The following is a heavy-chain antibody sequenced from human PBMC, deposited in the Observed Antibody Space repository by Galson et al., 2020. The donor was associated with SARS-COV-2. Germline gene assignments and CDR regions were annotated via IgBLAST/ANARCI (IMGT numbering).Heavy chain of an antibody. CDR3: ARDRPHFTIFGPTKADAFDI. D-gene: IGHD3-3*01. V-gene: IGHV1-69*10. Sequence: SVKVSCKASGGTFSSYAISWVRQAPGQGLEWMGGIIPILGIANYAQKFQGRVTITADKSTSTAYMELSSLRSEDTAVYYCARDRPHFTIFGPTKADAFDIWGQGTMVTVSS. CDR2: IIPILGIA. CDR1: GGTFSSYA. J-gene: IGHJ3*02.